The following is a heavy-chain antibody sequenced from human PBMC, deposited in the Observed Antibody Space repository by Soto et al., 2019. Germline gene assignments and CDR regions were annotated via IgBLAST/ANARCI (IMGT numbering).Heavy chain of an antibody. Sequence: QVQLQESGPGLVKPSDTLSHTCAVSGYSISSSNWWGWIRQPPGKGLEWIGYIYYSGSTYYTPSLKSRVTMSVDTCKIQFSLKLSSVTAVDTAVYYCARKNGVLDAFDIWGQGTMVTVSS. CDR1: GYSISSSNW. CDR3: ARKNGVLDAFDI. V-gene: IGHV4-28*01. D-gene: IGHD4-17*01. CDR2: IYYSGST. J-gene: IGHJ3*02.